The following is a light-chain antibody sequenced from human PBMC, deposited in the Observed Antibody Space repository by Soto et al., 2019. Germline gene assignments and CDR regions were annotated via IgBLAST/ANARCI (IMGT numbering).Light chain of an antibody. V-gene: IGKV1-5*01. CDR2: DAS. Sequence: IQMNQSPSTLSASIGDRVTITCRAGQSITNWLAWYQQKPGKAPKLLIYDASSLKSGVPSRFSGSGSGTEFTLTISSLQPEDFATYNCQQYNSYKWTFGQGTKV. CDR3: QQYNSYKWT. CDR1: QSITNW. J-gene: IGKJ1*01.